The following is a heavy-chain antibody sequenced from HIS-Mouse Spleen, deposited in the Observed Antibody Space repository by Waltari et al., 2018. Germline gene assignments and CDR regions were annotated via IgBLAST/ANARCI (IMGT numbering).Heavy chain of an antibody. D-gene: IGHD1-26*01. V-gene: IGHV3-30*18. J-gene: IGHJ3*02. Sequence: GKGLEWVAVISYDGSNKYYADSVKGRFTISRDNSKNTLYLQMNSLRAEDTAVYYCAKVKYSGSPRFGAFDIWGQGTMVTVSS. CDR3: AKVKYSGSPRFGAFDI. CDR2: ISYDGSNK.